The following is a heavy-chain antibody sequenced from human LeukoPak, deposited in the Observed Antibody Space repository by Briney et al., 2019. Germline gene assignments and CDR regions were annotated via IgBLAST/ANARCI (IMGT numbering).Heavy chain of an antibody. CDR1: GFTFSSYA. CDR2: ISSNGGST. Sequence: GGPLRLSCVVSGFTFSSYAMHWVRQAPGKGLEYVSAISSNGGSTYYANSVKGRFTISRDNSKNTLYLQMGSLRVEDMAVYYCARASSGWYGYWGQGTLVTVSS. CDR3: ARASSGWYGY. J-gene: IGHJ4*02. V-gene: IGHV3-64*01. D-gene: IGHD6-19*01.